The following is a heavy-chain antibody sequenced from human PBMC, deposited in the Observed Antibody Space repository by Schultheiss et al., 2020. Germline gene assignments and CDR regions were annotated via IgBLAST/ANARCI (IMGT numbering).Heavy chain of an antibody. CDR1: GFTVSSNY. CDR2: IYSGGST. J-gene: IGHJ4*02. D-gene: IGHD5-24*01. V-gene: IGHV3-66*01. Sequence: GGSLRLSCAASGFTVSSNYMSWVRQAPGKGLEWVSVIYSGGSTYYADSVKGRFTISRDNSKNTLYLQMNSLRAEDTAVYYCARGGRWLQSPLEYWGQGTLVTVSS. CDR3: ARGGRWLQSPLEY.